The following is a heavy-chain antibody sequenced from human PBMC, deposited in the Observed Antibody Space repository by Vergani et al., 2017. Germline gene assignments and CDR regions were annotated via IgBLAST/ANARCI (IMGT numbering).Heavy chain of an antibody. Sequence: EVQLLESGGGLVQPGGSLRLSCAASGFTFSSYAMSWVRQAPGKGLEWVSAISGSGGSTYYADSVKGRFTISRDNAKNSLYLQMNSLRAEDTALYYCAKDRNSDYGGNWDVFDYWGQGTLVTVSS. CDR2: ISGSGGST. CDR3: AKDRNSDYGGNWDVFDY. J-gene: IGHJ4*02. D-gene: IGHD4-23*01. V-gene: IGHV3-23*01. CDR1: GFTFSSYA.